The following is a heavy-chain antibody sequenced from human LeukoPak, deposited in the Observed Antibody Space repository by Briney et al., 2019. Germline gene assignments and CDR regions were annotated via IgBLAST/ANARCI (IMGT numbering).Heavy chain of an antibody. CDR1: GFTFSSYW. J-gene: IGHJ5*02. D-gene: IGHD1-26*01. CDR3: ARDGWELAFDP. V-gene: IGHV3-7*01. Sequence: GGSLRLTCAASGFTFSSYWMSWVRQAPGKGLEWVANIKQDGSEKYYVDSVKGRFTISRDNAKNSLYLQMNSLRAEDTAVYYCARDGWELAFDPWGQGTLVTVSS. CDR2: IKQDGSEK.